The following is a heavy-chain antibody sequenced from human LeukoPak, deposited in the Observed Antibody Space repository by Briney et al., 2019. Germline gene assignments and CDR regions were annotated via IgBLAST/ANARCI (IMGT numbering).Heavy chain of an antibody. V-gene: IGHV3-30-3*01. CDR2: ISYDGSNR. CDR1: GFTFSNYA. J-gene: IGHJ4*02. CDR3: ARQYYDILTALDF. Sequence: GGSLRLSCAASGFTFSNYAMHWVRQAPGRGLEWVTVISYDGSNRFYADSVKGRFTISRDNSKNTLYLQLNILRAEDTAMYYCARQYYDILTALDFWGQGTLVTVSS. D-gene: IGHD3-9*01.